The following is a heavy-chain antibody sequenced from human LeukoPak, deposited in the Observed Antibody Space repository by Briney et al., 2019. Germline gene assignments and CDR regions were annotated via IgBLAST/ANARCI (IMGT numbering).Heavy chain of an antibody. V-gene: IGHV4-59*01. D-gene: IGHD1-1*01. Sequence: SETLSLTCTVSGGSISSYYWNWIRQPPGKGLEGIGYISYTGTTNYNPSLKSRVTISVDTSKSQFSLKLSSVTAADTAVYYCARGEDWKSTTFDYWGQGTLVTVSS. CDR3: ARGEDWKSTTFDY. CDR1: GGSISSYY. J-gene: IGHJ4*02. CDR2: ISYTGTT.